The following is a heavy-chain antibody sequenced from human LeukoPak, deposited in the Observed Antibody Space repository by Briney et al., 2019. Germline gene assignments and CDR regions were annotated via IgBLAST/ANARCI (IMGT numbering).Heavy chain of an antibody. CDR3: ARDGLDIIAVAGSGGLDY. D-gene: IGHD6-19*01. V-gene: IGHV1-18*01. Sequence: GASVKVSCKASGYTFSSYGIIWVRQAPGQGLEWMGRISAYNGNTNYAQKLQGRVTLTTDTSTSTAYMELSSLRSEDTAVYYCARDGLDIIAVAGSGGLDYWGQGTLVTVSS. J-gene: IGHJ4*02. CDR1: GYTFSSYG. CDR2: ISAYNGNT.